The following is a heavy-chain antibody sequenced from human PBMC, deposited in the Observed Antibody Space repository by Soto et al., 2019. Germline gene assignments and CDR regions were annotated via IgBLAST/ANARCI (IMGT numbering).Heavy chain of an antibody. J-gene: IGHJ4*02. V-gene: IGHV3-9*01. CDR3: AKSVGSSWSNYYFDY. D-gene: IGHD6-13*01. CDR2: ISWNSGSI. Sequence: GGSLRLSCAASGFTFDDYAMHWVRQAPGKGLEWVSGISWNSGSIGYADSVKGRFTISRDNAKNSLYLQMNSLRAEDTALYYCAKSVGSSWSNYYFDYWGQGTLVTVSS. CDR1: GFTFDDYA.